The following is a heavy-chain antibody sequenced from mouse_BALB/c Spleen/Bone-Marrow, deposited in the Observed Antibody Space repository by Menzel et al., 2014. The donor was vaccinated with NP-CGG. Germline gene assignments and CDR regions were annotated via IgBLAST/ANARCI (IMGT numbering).Heavy chain of an antibody. V-gene: IGHV5-6-5*01. CDR3: ARKYYGYWYFDV. D-gene: IGHD1-1*01. CDR2: IYSGGST. J-gene: IGHJ1*01. CDR1: GFTFXTYA. Sequence: EVQGVESGGGLVKPGGSLKLSCAASGFTFXTYAMSWVRQTPEKRLEWVASIYSGGSTYYPDSVKGRFTISRDNARNILYLQMNSLRSEDTAMYYCARKYYGYWYFDVWGAGTTVTVSS.